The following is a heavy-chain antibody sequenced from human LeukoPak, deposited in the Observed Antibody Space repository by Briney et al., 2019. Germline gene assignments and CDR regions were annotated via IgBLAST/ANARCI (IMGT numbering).Heavy chain of an antibody. Sequence: GGSLRLSCEASGFTFGNYGMNWVRQAPGKGLEWVSSITSSSRYTFYADSVKGRFTISRDNSKNTLYLQMNSLRAEDTAVYYCAKGGDGYNPGDYWGQGTLVTVSS. J-gene: IGHJ4*02. V-gene: IGHV3-23*01. CDR2: ITSSSRYT. CDR3: AKGGDGYNPGDY. CDR1: GFTFGNYG. D-gene: IGHD5-24*01.